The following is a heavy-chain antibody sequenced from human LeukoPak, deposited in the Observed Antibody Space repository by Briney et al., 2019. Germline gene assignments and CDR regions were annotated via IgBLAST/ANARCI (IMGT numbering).Heavy chain of an antibody. J-gene: IGHJ6*04. CDR1: GGTFSSYA. CDR2: IIPIFGTA. CDR3: ASTVTSVSRYYYYGMGV. V-gene: IGHV1-69*13. D-gene: IGHD2/OR15-2a*01. Sequence: SVKVSCKASGGTFSSYACSWVRQAPGQGLEWMGGIIPIFGTANYAQKFQRRVAITADESTSTAYMELSSLRSDDTAVYYCASTVTSVSRYYYYGMGVWGKGTTVTVSS.